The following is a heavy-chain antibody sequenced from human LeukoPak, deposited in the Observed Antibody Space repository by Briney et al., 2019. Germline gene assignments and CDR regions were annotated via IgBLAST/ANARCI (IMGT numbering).Heavy chain of an antibody. J-gene: IGHJ5*02. D-gene: IGHD5-24*01. CDR1: GGTFSSYA. CDR3: ARRGDGYNLYWFDP. CDR2: IIPIFGTA. Sequence: RASVKVSCKASGGTFSSYAISWVRQAPGQGLEWMGGIIPIFGTATYAQKFQDRVTITADESTSTAYMELSNLRSEDTAVYYCARRGDGYNLYWFDPWGQGTLVTVSS. V-gene: IGHV1-69*01.